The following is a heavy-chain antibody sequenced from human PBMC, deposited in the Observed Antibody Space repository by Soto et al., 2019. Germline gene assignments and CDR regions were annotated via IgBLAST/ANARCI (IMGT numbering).Heavy chain of an antibody. Sequence: ASVKVCCKASGYTFTSYAMHWVRQAPGQRLEWMGWINAGNGNTKYSQKFQGRVTITRDTSASTAYMELSSLRSEDTAVYYCARDRPLGDSSSPRYYFDYWGQGTLVTVSS. J-gene: IGHJ4*02. CDR2: INAGNGNT. CDR1: GYTFTSYA. D-gene: IGHD6-6*01. CDR3: ARDRPLGDSSSPRYYFDY. V-gene: IGHV1-3*01.